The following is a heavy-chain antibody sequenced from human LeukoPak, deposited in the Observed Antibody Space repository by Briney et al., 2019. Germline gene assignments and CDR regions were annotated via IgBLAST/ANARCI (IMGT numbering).Heavy chain of an antibody. CDR1: GYTFTSSY. D-gene: IGHD6-19*01. J-gene: IGHJ4*02. Sequence: ASVKVSCKSFGYTFTSSYMHWVRQAPGQGPEWMGVISPSGASTTYAQTFQGRVTLTRDMSTSTDYLELSSLRSEDTAVYYCARDSALAQAVMFDYWGQGTLVTVSS. V-gene: IGHV1-46*01. CDR2: ISPSGAST. CDR3: ARDSALAQAVMFDY.